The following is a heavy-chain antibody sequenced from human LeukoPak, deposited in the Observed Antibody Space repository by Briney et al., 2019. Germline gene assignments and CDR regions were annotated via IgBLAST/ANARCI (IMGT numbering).Heavy chain of an antibody. CDR1: GYTFTSYY. V-gene: IGHV1-46*03. CDR2: INPSGGST. Sequence: GASVKVSCKASGYTFTSYYMHWVRQAPGQGLEWMGIINPSGGSTSYAQKFQGRVTMTRDTSTSTVYMELSSLRSEDTAVYYCARAGGGFMGSGTSSIPENYWGQGTLVTVSS. D-gene: IGHD2-2*02. CDR3: ARAGGGFMGSGTSSIPENY. J-gene: IGHJ4*02.